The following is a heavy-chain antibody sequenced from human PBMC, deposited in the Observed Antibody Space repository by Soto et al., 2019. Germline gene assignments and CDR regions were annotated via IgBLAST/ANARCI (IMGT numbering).Heavy chain of an antibody. CDR2: IGFDGSNK. D-gene: IGHD2-15*01. V-gene: IGHV3-33*03. J-gene: IGHJ4*02. CDR3: ARWGCSGSNCNLNQRSFDL. CDR1: GFISNEYG. Sequence: QVQLVESGGGVVQPGRSLRLSCAASGFISNEYGMHWVRQAPGQGLEWVAVIGFDGSNKYYADSVKGRFTFSRDNSKNTMSLQMNSLRAEETAVYYCARWGCSGSNCNLNQRSFDLWGQGTLVTVSS.